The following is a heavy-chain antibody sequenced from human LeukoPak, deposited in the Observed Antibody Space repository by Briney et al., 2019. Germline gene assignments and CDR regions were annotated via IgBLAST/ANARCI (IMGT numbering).Heavy chain of an antibody. CDR3: AKEIVVGVTADY. J-gene: IGHJ4*02. Sequence: GGSLRLSCAASGFTFHNNGMSWVRQAPGKGLEWVSAISGSSRSTYHAESVKGRFTISRDNSKNTLYLQMNSLRAEDTAVYYCAKEIVVGVTADYWGQGTLVTVSS. D-gene: IGHD3-22*01. CDR2: ISGSSRST. CDR1: GFTFHNNG. V-gene: IGHV3-23*01.